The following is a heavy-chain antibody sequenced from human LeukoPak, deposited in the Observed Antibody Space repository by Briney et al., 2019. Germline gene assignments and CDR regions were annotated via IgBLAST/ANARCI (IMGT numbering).Heavy chain of an antibody. V-gene: IGHV3-23*01. D-gene: IGHD6-6*01. J-gene: IGHJ6*02. Sequence: GGSLRLSCAASGFIFSNFAMSWIRQAPGKGLEWVSVISDSGSGTYYADSVKGRFTISRDNSKNTLYLQMNSLRAEDTAVYYCAKATSIAAREYSMDVWGQGTTVTVSS. CDR1: GFIFSNFA. CDR3: AKATSIAAREYSMDV. CDR2: ISDSGSGT.